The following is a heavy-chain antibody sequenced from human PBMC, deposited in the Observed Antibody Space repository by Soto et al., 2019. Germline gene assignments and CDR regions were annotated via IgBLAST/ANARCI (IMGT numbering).Heavy chain of an antibody. CDR1: GFTFSSYG. CDR2: ISYDGSNK. V-gene: IGHV3-30*18. J-gene: IGHJ5*02. Sequence: QVQLVESGGGVVQPGRSLRLSCAASGFTFSSYGMHWVRQAPGKGLEWVAVISYDGSNKYYADSVKGRFTISRDNSKNTLYLQMNSLRAEDTAVYYCAKVESSGWYLYNWFDPWGQGTLVTVSS. CDR3: AKVESSGWYLYNWFDP. D-gene: IGHD6-19*01.